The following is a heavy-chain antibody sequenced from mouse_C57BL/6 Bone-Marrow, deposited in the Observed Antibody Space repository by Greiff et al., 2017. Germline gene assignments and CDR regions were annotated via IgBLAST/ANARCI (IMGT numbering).Heavy chain of an antibody. CDR3: ARHHYYGSCGYFDV. V-gene: IGHV5-2*01. CDR2: INSDGGST. J-gene: IGHJ1*03. Sequence: DVMLVESGGGLVQPGESLKLSCESNEYEFPSHDMSWVRKTPEKRLELVAAINSDGGSTYYPDNMERRFIISRDNTKKTLYLQMSSLRSEDTALYYCARHHYYGSCGYFDVWGTGTTVTVSS. D-gene: IGHD1-1*01. CDR1: EYEFPSHD.